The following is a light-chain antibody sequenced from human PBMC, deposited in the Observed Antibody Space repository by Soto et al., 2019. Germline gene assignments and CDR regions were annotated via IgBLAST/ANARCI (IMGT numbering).Light chain of an antibody. J-gene: IGKJ5*01. CDR2: AAS. CDR3: QQLYTLPFT. V-gene: IGKV1-9*01. CDR1: HDISTF. Sequence: DIQLTQSPSLLSTSIGHRGTITCRASHDISTFLAWYQQKPGKAPKLLIYAASTLQSGVPSRFSGSGSGTEFTLTISGLLPEDFAAYHCQQLYTLPFTFGQGTLLEIK.